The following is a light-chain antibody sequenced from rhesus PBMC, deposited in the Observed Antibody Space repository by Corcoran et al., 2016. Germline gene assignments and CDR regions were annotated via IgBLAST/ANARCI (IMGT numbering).Light chain of an antibody. J-gene: IGKJ4*01. CDR1: ENVNNY. CDR2: KAS. V-gene: IGKV1-74*01. CDR3: QHGYGTPLT. Sequence: DIQMTQSPSSLSASVGDRVTITCRASENVNNYLNWYQQNPGKANKLLIYKASTLQSGVPSRVSGSGSGTHYTFNISSLQPEDVATYYCQHGYGTPLTFGGGTKVELK.